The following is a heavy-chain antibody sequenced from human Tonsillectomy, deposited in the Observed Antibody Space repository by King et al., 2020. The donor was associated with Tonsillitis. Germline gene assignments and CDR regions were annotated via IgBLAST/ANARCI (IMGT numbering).Heavy chain of an antibody. D-gene: IGHD5-18*01. CDR2: ISAYNGNT. Sequence: VQLVQSGAEVKKPGASVKVSCKASGYTFTSYGISWVRQAPGQGLEWMGWISAYNGNTNYAQKLQGRATMTTDTSTSTAYMELRSLRSDDTAVYYCARAPPAEQLWLPEEQMGSLGYWGQGTLVTVSS. CDR1: GYTFTSYG. J-gene: IGHJ4*02. CDR3: ARAPPAEQLWLPEEQMGSLGY. V-gene: IGHV1-18*04.